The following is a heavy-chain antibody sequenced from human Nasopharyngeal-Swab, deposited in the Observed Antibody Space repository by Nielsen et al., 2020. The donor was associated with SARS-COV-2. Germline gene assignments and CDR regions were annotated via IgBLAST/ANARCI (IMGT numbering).Heavy chain of an antibody. D-gene: IGHD1-26*01. V-gene: IGHV4-39*01. J-gene: IGHJ6*02. CDR3: ARADSGSYWGGNYYYYGMDV. CDR2: IYYSGST. CDR1: GCSISSSSYY. Sequence: SETLSLTCTVSGCSISSSSYYWGWIRQPPGKGLEWIGSIYYSGSTYYNPSLKSRVTISVDPSKNQFSLKLSSVTAADTAVYYCARADSGSYWGGNYYYYGMDVWGQGTTVTVSS.